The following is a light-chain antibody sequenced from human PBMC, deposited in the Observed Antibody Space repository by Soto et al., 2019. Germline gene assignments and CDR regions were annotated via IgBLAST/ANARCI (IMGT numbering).Light chain of an antibody. CDR1: SSDVGSYNL. V-gene: IGLV2-23*02. CDR3: CSYAGSSTFYV. Sequence: QSVLTQPASVSGSRGQSITISCTGTSSDVGSYNLISWYQQYPDKAPKLMIYEVSKRPSGVSNRFSGSKSGNTASLTISGLQAEDEADYYCCSYAGSSTFYVFGSGTKVTVL. CDR2: EVS. J-gene: IGLJ1*01.